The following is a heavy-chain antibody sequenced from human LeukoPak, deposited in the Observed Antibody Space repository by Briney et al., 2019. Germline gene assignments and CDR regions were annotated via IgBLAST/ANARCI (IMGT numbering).Heavy chain of an antibody. CDR1: GYTFTSYG. CDR3: AREGARELLLRPDY. J-gene: IGHJ4*02. Sequence: EASVKVSCKASGYTFTSYGISWVRQAPGQGLEWMGWISAYNGNTNYAQKLQGRVTMTTDTSTSTAYMELRSLRSDDTAVYYCAREGARELLLRPDYWGQGTLVTVSS. CDR2: ISAYNGNT. D-gene: IGHD1-26*01. V-gene: IGHV1-18*01.